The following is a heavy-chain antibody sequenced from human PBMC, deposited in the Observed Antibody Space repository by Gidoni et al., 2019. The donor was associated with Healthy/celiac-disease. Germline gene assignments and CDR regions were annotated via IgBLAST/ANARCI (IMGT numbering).Heavy chain of an antibody. CDR2: ISRSSSTI. D-gene: IGHD4-17*01. Sequence: EVQLVESGGGLVQPGGSLRLSCAAAGFTFSSYVMNWVRKAPGKGLEWVAYISRSSSTIYYTVSGKGLFTISRDNAKNSLYLQMNSLRAEDTAVYYCARDFFLFRFTVTTQSAQDGMDVWGQGTTVTVSS. J-gene: IGHJ6*02. CDR1: GFTFSSYV. V-gene: IGHV3-48*01. CDR3: ARDFFLFRFTVTTQSAQDGMDV.